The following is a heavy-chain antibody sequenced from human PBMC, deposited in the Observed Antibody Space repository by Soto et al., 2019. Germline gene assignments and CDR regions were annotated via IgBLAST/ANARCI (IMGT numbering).Heavy chain of an antibody. V-gene: IGHV1-46*01. D-gene: IGHD3-22*01. CDR1: GYTFTSYY. CDR2: INPSGGST. Sequence: DSVKVSCKASGYTFTSYYMHWVRQAPGQGLEWMGIINPSGGSTSYAQKFQGRVTMTRDTSTSTVYMELSSLRSEDTAVYYCARDMYYYDRSGYSPPDLWGQGTMVTFS. CDR3: ARDMYYYDRSGYSPPDL. J-gene: IGHJ3*01.